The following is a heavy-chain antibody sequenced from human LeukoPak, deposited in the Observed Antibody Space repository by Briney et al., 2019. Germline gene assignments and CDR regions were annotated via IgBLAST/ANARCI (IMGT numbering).Heavy chain of an antibody. CDR1: GFTFSSYA. J-gene: IGHJ3*01. CDR2: ITGTGGST. Sequence: GSLRLSCAASGFTFSSYAMSWVRQAPGKGLEWVSAITGTGGSTYYVASVKGRFTVSRDNSRNTLYLQMSSLRAEDSAMYYCAKVRDTRDWYKDAFDVWGQGTRVTVSS. V-gene: IGHV3-23*01. CDR3: AKVRDTRDWYKDAFDV. D-gene: IGHD6-19*01.